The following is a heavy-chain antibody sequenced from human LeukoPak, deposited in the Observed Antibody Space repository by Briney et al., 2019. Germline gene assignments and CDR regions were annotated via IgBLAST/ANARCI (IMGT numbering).Heavy chain of an antibody. CDR3: ARLSGPIDY. Sequence: NPSETLSLTCTVSGGSISSSSYYWGWIRQPPGKGLEWIGSIYYSGSTYYNPSLKSRVTISVDTSKNQFSLKLSSVTAADTAVYYCARLSGPIDYWGQGTLVTVSS. V-gene: IGHV4-39*01. J-gene: IGHJ4*02. CDR1: GGSISSSSYY. D-gene: IGHD3-3*01. CDR2: IYYSGST.